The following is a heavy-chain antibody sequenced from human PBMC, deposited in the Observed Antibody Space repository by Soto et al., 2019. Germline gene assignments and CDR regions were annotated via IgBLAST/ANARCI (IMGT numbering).Heavy chain of an antibody. Sequence: QITLKESGPTLVRPTQTLTLTCTFSGFSLSTTGVGVDWISQPPGKALEWLALIYWDDGKRYSPSLKSSLTITKDTSKNEVILTLPHMDPVDTATYDCSQILRDCGLGRERAKDFEPWGQGTLVTVSS. D-gene: IGHD2-21*01. V-gene: IGHV2-5*02. CDR1: GFSLSTTGVG. J-gene: IGHJ5*02. CDR3: SQILRDCGLGRERAKDFEP. CDR2: IYWDDGK.